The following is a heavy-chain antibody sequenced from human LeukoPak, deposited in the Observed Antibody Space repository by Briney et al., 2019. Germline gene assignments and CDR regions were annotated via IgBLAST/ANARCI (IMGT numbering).Heavy chain of an antibody. CDR1: GYTLTGHY. D-gene: IGHD3-22*01. CDR3: ARALRYDDSSGYYAY. Sequence: ASVKVSCKASGYTLTGHYMHWVRQGPGQGPEWMGWINPKSGVTNYAQTFQGRVTMTRDTSISIVYMELSRLTLDDTAVYYCARALRYDDSSGYYAYWGQGTLVTVSS. CDR2: INPKSGVT. J-gene: IGHJ4*01. V-gene: IGHV1-2*02.